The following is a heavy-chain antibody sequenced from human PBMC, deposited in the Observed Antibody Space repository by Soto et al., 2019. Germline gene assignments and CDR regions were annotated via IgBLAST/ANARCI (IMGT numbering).Heavy chain of an antibody. Sequence: SETLSLTCTVSGGSISSYYWSWIRQPAGKGLEWIGRIYTSGSTNYNPSLKSRVTMSVETSKNQFSLKLSSVTAADTAVYYCARKASSSSFSWFDPWGQGTLVTVSS. J-gene: IGHJ5*02. CDR3: ARKASSSSFSWFDP. CDR2: IYTSGST. V-gene: IGHV4-4*07. CDR1: GGSISSYY. D-gene: IGHD6-6*01.